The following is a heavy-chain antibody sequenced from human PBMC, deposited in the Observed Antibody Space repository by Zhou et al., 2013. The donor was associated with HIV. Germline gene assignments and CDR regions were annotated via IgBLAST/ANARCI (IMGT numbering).Heavy chain of an antibody. CDR2: IIPITGTA. CDR1: GDTLRGYS. Sequence: QVQLVQSGGEVKKPGSSVRVSCTASGDTLRGYSVTWVRQAPGQGLEWIGGIIPITGTANYVQNLQGRVTVTTDDSTGTAYMDLASLTSEDTGIYYCAATYMTSSGTILFDSWGQGTLVTVSS. CDR3: AATYMTSSGTILFDS. V-gene: IGHV1-69*05. D-gene: IGHD2-21*01. J-gene: IGHJ4*02.